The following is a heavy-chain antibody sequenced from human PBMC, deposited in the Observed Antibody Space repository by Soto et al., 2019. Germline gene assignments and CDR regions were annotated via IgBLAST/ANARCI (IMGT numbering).Heavy chain of an antibody. CDR1: GGSISSYY. Sequence: KSSETLSLTCTVSGGSISSYYWSWIRQPPGKGLEWIGYIYYSGSPNYSPSLESRVTISEDTSKNQFXXXXXXXXXXXXAIYYCAGGRDDYNGWXFDXWGRXT. CDR2: IYYSGSP. V-gene: IGHV4-59*01. D-gene: IGHD4-4*01. CDR3: AGGRDDYNGWXFDX. J-gene: IGHJ2*01.